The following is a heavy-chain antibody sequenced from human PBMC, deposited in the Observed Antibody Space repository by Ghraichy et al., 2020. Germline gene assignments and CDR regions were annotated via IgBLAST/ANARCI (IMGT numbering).Heavy chain of an antibody. Sequence: ESLNISCTVSGGSIRSYYWSWIRHPPGKGLEWIGYVYYNGNTDYSPSLTSGATISVDTSKNQFYLRLTSVTAADTAVYYCARRGRGYSLYFYGLDIWGQGTTVTVSS. CDR3: ARRGRGYSLYFYGLDI. CDR1: GGSIRSYY. J-gene: IGHJ6*02. CDR2: VYYNGNT. D-gene: IGHD5-18*01. V-gene: IGHV4-59*08.